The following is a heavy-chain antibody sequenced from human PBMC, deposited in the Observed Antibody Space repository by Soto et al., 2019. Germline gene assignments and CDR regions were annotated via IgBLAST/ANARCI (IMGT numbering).Heavy chain of an antibody. CDR1: GGSISSSSYY. CDR3: AGYYDFWSGYSRTPSIYYYGMDV. D-gene: IGHD3-3*01. V-gene: IGHV4-39*01. J-gene: IGHJ6*02. CDR2: IYYSGRT. Sequence: SETLSLTCTVSGGSISSSSYYWGWIRQPPGKGLEWIWSIYYSGRTYHNPSLKSRVTISVDTSKNQFSLKLSSVTAADTAVYYCAGYYDFWSGYSRTPSIYYYGMDVWGQGTTVTVSS.